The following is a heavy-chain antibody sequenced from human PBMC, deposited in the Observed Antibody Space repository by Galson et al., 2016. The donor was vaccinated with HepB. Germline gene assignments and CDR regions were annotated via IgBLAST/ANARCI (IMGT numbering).Heavy chain of an antibody. J-gene: IGHJ4*01. CDR2: ITNSGNHV. V-gene: IGHV3-21*01. D-gene: IGHD6-13*01. CDR1: GFRFSSYT. Sequence: SLRLSCAASGFRFSSYTLNWVRQAPGKGLEWVSSITNSGNHVYLADSIKGRFTISRDNAKNSLYLQTTSLRADDTAVYFCARTQQVAHFDFWGQGTLVTVSS. CDR3: ARTQQVAHFDF.